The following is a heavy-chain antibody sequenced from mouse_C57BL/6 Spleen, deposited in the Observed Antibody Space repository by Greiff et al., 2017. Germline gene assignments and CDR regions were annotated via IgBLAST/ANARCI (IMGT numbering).Heavy chain of an antibody. V-gene: IGHV5-6*01. J-gene: IGHJ2*01. CDR2: ISSGGSYT. Sequence: EVMLVESGGDLVKPGGSLKLSCAASGFTFSSYGMSWVRQTPDKRLEWVATISSGGSYTYYPDSVKGRFTISRDNAKNTLYLRMSSLESEDTAMYYCARQVYSNYLDYWGQGTTLTVSS. CDR1: GFTFSSYG. D-gene: IGHD2-5*01. CDR3: ARQVYSNYLDY.